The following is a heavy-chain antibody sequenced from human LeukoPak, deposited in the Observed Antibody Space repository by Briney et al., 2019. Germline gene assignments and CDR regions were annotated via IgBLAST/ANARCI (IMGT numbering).Heavy chain of an antibody. CDR1: GGSISSYY. CDR2: IYYSGNT. Sequence: SETLSLTCTVSGGSISSYYWSWIRQPPGKGLEWIGYIYYSGNTNYNPSLKSRVTISVDTSKNQFSLKLSSVTAADTAVYYCARDPNLRWSYYGMDVWGQGTTVTVSS. D-gene: IGHD4-23*01. CDR3: ARDPNLRWSYYGMDV. J-gene: IGHJ6*02. V-gene: IGHV4-59*12.